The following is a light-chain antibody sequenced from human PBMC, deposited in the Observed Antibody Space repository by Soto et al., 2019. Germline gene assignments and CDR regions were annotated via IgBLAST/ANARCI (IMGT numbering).Light chain of an antibody. CDR2: GAS. CDR3: QQYNNSPRT. J-gene: IGKJ1*01. V-gene: IGKV3-15*01. CDR1: QSVSSN. Sequence: EIVMTQSPATLSLSPGERATLSCRASQSVSSNLAWYQQKPGQAPRLLIYGASTRATGIPARFSGSGSGTEFSLTISSLQSEDSAVYYCQQYNNSPRTFGQGTKVEIK.